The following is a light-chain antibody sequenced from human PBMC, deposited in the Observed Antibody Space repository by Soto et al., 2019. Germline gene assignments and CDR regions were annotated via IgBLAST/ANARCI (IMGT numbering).Light chain of an antibody. Sequence: QSALTQPASVSGSPGQSITISCTGTSSDVGAYNFVSWYQQHPGKAPKLMIYHVSDRPSGVSNRFSGSKSGNTASLTISGLQAEYETDYYCSSYTTSSSWVFGTGTKLTVL. CDR3: SSYTTSSSWV. V-gene: IGLV2-14*03. J-gene: IGLJ1*01. CDR2: HVS. CDR1: SSDVGAYNF.